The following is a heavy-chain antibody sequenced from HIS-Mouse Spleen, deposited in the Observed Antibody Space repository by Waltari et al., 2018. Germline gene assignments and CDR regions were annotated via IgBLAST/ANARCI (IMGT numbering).Heavy chain of an antibody. D-gene: IGHD5-18*01. J-gene: IGHJ4*02. V-gene: IGHV4-38-2*02. CDR1: GYSISSVYY. CDR3: ARDSRGYSYGPDY. CDR2: IYHSGST. Sequence: QVQLQESGPGLVKPSETLSLTCTVPGYSISSVYYWGWIRQPPGKGLEWIGSIYHSGSTYYNPSLKSRVTISVDTSKNQFSLKLSSVTAADTAVYYCARDSRGYSYGPDYWGQGTLVTVSS.